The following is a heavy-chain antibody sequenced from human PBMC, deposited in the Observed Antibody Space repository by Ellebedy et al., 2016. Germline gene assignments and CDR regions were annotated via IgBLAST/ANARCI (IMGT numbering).Heavy chain of an antibody. CDR2: ISPGSDIT. J-gene: IGHJ1*01. V-gene: IGHV3-23*01. CDR3: REGHYSDV. CDR1: GLNFNTFF. D-gene: IGHD2-15*01. Sequence: GESLKISCTASGLNFNTFFMTWVRQAPGKGLEWVSTISPGSDITRLADSVKGRFTISRDNSRNILYLHMNSLRVDDTAIYYCREGHYSDVWGQGTLVTVSS.